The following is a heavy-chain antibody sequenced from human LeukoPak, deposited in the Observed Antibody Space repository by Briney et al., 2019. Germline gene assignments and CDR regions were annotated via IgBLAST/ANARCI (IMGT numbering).Heavy chain of an antibody. D-gene: IGHD3-10*01. Sequence: ASVKVSCKASGYTFTGYYMHWVRQAPGQGLEWMGWINPNSGGTNYTQKFQGRVTMTRDTSISTAYMELSRLRSDDTAVYYCARGPTMVRGVPYYFDYWGQGTLVTVSS. V-gene: IGHV1-2*02. CDR2: INPNSGGT. CDR1: GYTFTGYY. J-gene: IGHJ4*02. CDR3: ARGPTMVRGVPYYFDY.